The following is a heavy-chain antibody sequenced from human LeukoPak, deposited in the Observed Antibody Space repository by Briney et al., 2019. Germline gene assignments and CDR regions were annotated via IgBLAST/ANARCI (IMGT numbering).Heavy chain of an antibody. D-gene: IGHD4-17*01. Sequence: SETLSLTCTVSGGSVSTDYWNWIRQPPGKGLEWIGYTHNSGRTNYNPSLKSRVTISVDTSKNQFSLKLSSVTAADTAVYYCARVHHDYGDYGVFDYWGQGTLVTVSS. J-gene: IGHJ4*02. CDR1: GGSVSTDY. CDR3: ARVHHDYGDYGVFDY. CDR2: THNSGRT. V-gene: IGHV4-59*02.